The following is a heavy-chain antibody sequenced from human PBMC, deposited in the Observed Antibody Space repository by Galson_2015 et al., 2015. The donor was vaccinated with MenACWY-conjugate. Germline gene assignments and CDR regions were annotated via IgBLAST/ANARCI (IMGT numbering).Heavy chain of an antibody. CDR3: TRQPESYSHGMDV. CDR2: IKQDGSAT. D-gene: IGHD2-21*01. J-gene: IGHJ6*02. CDR1: GFTLSSYW. V-gene: IGHV3-7*03. Sequence: SLRLSCAAPGFTLSSYWMTWVRQAPGKGLEWVANIKQDGSATYYVDSVKGRFTISRDNAKNSLYLQVSSLRVEDTAVYYCTRQPESYSHGMDVWAQGTTFAVSS.